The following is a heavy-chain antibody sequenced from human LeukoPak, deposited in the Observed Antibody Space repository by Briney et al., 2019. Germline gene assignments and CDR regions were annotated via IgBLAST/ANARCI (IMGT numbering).Heavy chain of an antibody. V-gene: IGHV3-30*02. CDR2: IRYDGSNK. Sequence: PGGSLRLSCAASGFTYSSCAMHWVRQAPGKGLEWVAFIRYDGSNKYYADSVKGRFTISRDNSKNSLYLQMNSLRAEDTAVYYCAREIVADGDYRGQGTLVTVSS. J-gene: IGHJ4*02. D-gene: IGHD5-12*01. CDR1: GFTYSSCA. CDR3: AREIVADGDY.